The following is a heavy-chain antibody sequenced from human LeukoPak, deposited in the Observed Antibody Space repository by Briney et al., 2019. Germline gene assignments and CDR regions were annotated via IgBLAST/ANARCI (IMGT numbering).Heavy chain of an antibody. CDR1: GFTFAIHA. CDR3: ARGSYGSGSYSYYFDY. CDR2: ISSSSSYI. V-gene: IGHV3-21*01. Sequence: GGSLRLSCAASGFTFAIHAMTWVRQAPGKGLEWVSSISSSSSYIYYADSVKGRFTISRDNAKNSLYLQMNSLRAEDTAVYYCARGSYGSGSYSYYFDYWGQGTLVTVSS. J-gene: IGHJ4*02. D-gene: IGHD3-10*01.